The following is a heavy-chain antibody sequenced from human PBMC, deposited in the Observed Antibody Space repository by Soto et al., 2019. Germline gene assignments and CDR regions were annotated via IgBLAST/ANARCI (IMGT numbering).Heavy chain of an antibody. Sequence: QVQLVESGGGVVQPGRFLRVSCAASGFTFSSYAMHWVRQAPGKGLEWVAVISYDGSNKYYADSVKGRFTISRDNSKNTLYLQMNSLRAEDTAVYYCARGANLRSYRMYYFDYWGQGTLVTVSS. D-gene: IGHD3-16*02. CDR3: ARGANLRSYRMYYFDY. J-gene: IGHJ4*02. CDR2: ISYDGSNK. CDR1: GFTFSSYA. V-gene: IGHV3-30-3*01.